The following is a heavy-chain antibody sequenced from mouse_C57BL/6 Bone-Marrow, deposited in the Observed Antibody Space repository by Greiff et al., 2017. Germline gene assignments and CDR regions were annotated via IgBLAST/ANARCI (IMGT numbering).Heavy chain of an antibody. Sequence: VQLQQPGTELVKPAASVKLSCKASGYTFTSYCMLWVKQRPGQGLEWIGNINPSNGGTNYNEKFKSKDTRTVDKSSSTAYMQLSSLTSEDSAVYYCARSREWLLRAMDYWGQGTSVTVSS. CDR1: GYTFTSYC. V-gene: IGHV1-53*01. J-gene: IGHJ4*01. D-gene: IGHD2-3*01. CDR3: ARSREWLLRAMDY. CDR2: INPSNGGT.